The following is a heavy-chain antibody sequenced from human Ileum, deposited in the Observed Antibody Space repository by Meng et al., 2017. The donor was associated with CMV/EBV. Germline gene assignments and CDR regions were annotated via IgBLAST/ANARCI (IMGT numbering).Heavy chain of an antibody. V-gene: IGHV4-34*01. CDR2: INHSGST. CDR1: GGSFSGYD. D-gene: IGHD1-1*01. J-gene: IGHJ4*02. Sequence: HLQRRGAVLLQPSETLSLTCAVYGGSFSGYDLSWIRQPPGKGLEWIGEINHSGSTDYNPSLKSRVTILQDTSKGQFSLKLTSVTAADTAVYYCARGQLVLNYWGQGTLVTVSS. CDR3: ARGQLVLNY.